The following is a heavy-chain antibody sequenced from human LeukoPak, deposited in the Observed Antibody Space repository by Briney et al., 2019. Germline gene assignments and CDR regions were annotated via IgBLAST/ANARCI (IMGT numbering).Heavy chain of an antibody. V-gene: IGHV3-23*01. CDR1: GFTFSSYA. Sequence: GASLRLSCAASGFTFSSYAMSWVRQAPGKGLEWVSGISGSGGSTYYADSVKGRFTISRDNSKNTLYLQMNSLRAEDTAVYYCAKEITAGYYDSSGAFDYWGQGTLVTVSS. D-gene: IGHD3-22*01. CDR2: ISGSGGST. J-gene: IGHJ4*02. CDR3: AKEITAGYYDSSGAFDY.